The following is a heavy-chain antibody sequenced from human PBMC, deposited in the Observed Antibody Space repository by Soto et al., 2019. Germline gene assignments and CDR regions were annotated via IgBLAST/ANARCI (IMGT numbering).Heavy chain of an antibody. D-gene: IGHD5-12*01. CDR3: ARDGYNLWYFDL. CDR1: GYTFTGYY. Sequence: ASVKVSCKASGYTFTGYYMHWVRQAPGQGLQWVGWINPNSGGTNYAQKFQGRVTMTRDTSISTAYMELSRLRSDDTAVYYCARDGYNLWYFDLWGRGTLVTVSS. J-gene: IGHJ2*01. V-gene: IGHV1-2*02. CDR2: INPNSGGT.